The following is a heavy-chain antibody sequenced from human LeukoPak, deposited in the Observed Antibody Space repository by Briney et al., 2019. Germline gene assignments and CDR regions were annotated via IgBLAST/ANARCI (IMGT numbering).Heavy chain of an antibody. CDR2: IYSGGST. V-gene: IGHV3-66*01. CDR3: ARGQQRGWGPSYYYYYMDV. J-gene: IGHJ6*03. CDR1: GFTFSSYD. D-gene: IGHD6-25*01. Sequence: PGGSLRLSCAASGFTFSSYDMSRVRQAPGKGLEWVSVIYSGGSTYYADSVKGRFTISRDNSKNTLYLQMNSLRAEDTAVYYCARGQQRGWGPSYYYYYMDVWGKGTTVTISS.